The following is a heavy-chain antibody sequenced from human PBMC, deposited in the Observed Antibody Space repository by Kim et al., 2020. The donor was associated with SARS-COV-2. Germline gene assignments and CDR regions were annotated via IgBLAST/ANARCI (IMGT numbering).Heavy chain of an antibody. CDR1: GFTFSSYS. Sequence: GGSLRLSCAVSGFTFSSYSMNWVRQAPGKGLEWVSSISSSSSYIYYADSVKGRFTISRDNAKNSLYLQMNSLRAEDTAVYYCARDGSSTSWGNWFDPWGQGTLVTVSS. CDR3: ARDGSSTSWGNWFDP. D-gene: IGHD2-2*01. CDR2: ISSSSSYI. J-gene: IGHJ5*02. V-gene: IGHV3-21*01.